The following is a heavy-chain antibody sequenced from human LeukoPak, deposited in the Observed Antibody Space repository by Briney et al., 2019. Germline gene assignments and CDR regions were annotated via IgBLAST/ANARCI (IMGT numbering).Heavy chain of an antibody. J-gene: IGHJ4*02. CDR2: IIPIFGTA. CDR1: GGTFSCYA. CDR3: ASKYYYDSSGSFDY. Sequence: GASVKVSCKASGGTFSCYAISWVGQAPGQGLEWMGRIIPIFGTANYAQKFHGRVTITTHESTSTAYMERSSLRSEDTAVYYCASKYYYDSSGSFDYWGQGTLVTVSS. V-gene: IGHV1-69*05. D-gene: IGHD3-22*01.